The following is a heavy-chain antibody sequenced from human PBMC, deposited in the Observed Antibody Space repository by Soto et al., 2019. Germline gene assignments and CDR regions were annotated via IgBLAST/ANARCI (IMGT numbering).Heavy chain of an antibody. CDR3: ARATGYSSSWSQNWFDP. D-gene: IGHD6-13*01. Sequence: TLSLACAISGYSVSSNSAAWNLIRQCPSRGLEWLGRTYYRSKWYNDYAVSVKSRITINPDTSKNQFSLQLNSVTPEDTAVYYCARATGYSSSWSQNWFDPWGQGTLVTVSS. CDR1: GYSVSSNSAA. V-gene: IGHV6-1*01. J-gene: IGHJ5*02. CDR2: TYYRSKWYN.